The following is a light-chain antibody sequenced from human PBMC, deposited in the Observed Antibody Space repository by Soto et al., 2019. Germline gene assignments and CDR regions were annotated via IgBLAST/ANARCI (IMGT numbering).Light chain of an antibody. CDR3: KSYAGSNTYV. V-gene: IGLV1-47*01. Sequence: QSVLTQPPSASGTPGQRVTISCSGSTSNIGNNYVYWYQQLPRTAPKLLIYRNNQRPSGVPDRFSGSKSGTSGSLVISGLRSEDEADYFCKSYAGSNTYVFGSGTKLTVL. J-gene: IGLJ1*01. CDR1: TSNIGNNY. CDR2: RNN.